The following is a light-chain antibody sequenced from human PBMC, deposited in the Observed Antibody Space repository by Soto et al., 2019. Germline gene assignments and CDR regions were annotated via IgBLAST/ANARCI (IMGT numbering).Light chain of an antibody. CDR1: QHVSSN. Sequence: EIGMTQSPATLSVSPGGSATLSCRASQHVSSNLAWYRQKPGQAPTLLSYRSSTRATGIPATFSGSRPGTDVTRASSSLPSEDFAVYYCQKYNKWPYTFGQGTKLEI. V-gene: IGKV3-15*01. J-gene: IGKJ2*01. CDR2: RSS. CDR3: QKYNKWPYT.